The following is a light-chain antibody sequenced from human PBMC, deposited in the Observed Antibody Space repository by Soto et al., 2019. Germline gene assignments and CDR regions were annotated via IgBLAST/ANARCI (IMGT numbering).Light chain of an antibody. CDR1: SSDIGSYNF. CDR2: DVI. CDR3: SSYTGTSTLVV. Sequence: QSALTQPASVSGSPGQSITISCTGTSSDIGSYNFVSWYQQHPGKAPKLMIYDVINRPSGVSNRFSGSKSGNTASLTISGLQTEDEADYYCSSYTGTSTLVVFGGGTKLTVL. V-gene: IGLV2-14*03. J-gene: IGLJ2*01.